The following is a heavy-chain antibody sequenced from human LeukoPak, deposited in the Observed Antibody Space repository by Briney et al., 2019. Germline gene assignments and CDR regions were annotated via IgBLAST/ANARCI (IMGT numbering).Heavy chain of an antibody. V-gene: IGHV3-74*01. Sequence: GGSLRLSCAASGFTFSTYWMHWVRQAPGKGPVWVSRINSDGSSTTYADSVKGRFTISRDNAKSTLYLQMDSLRAEDTAVYYCARSYGMDVWGQGTTVTVSS. CDR2: INSDGSST. CDR1: GFTFSTYW. J-gene: IGHJ6*02. CDR3: ARSYGMDV.